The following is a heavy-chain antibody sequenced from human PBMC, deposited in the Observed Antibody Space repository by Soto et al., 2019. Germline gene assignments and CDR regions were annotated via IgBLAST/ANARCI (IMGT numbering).Heavy chain of an antibody. CDR2: IRSSSSYI. CDR3: ARAWASSGYFVGFPYGMDV. Sequence: PGGSLRLACATCGFTVSVSSMTWVRQAPGKGLEWVSSIRSSSSYIYYADSVKGRFTISRNNAKNSQYRQMNSLRAEDTAVYYCARAWASSGYFVGFPYGMDVWAEATTVTVSS. J-gene: IGHJ6*02. D-gene: IGHD3-22*01. CDR1: GFTVSVSS. V-gene: IGHV3-21*06.